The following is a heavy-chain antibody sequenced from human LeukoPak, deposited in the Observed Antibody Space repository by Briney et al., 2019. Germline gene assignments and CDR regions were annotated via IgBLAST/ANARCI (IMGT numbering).Heavy chain of an antibody. CDR3: ARWDYGDSCFDP. V-gene: IGHV4-39*01. D-gene: IGHD4-17*01. CDR2: IYYSGST. J-gene: IGHJ5*02. Sequence: SEILSLTCTVSGGSISSSSYYWAWIRQPPVKGLEWIGNIYYSGSTYYNPSLKSRVTISVDTSKNQFSLKLSSVTAADTAVYYCARWDYGDSCFDPWGQGTLVTVSS. CDR1: GGSISSSSYY.